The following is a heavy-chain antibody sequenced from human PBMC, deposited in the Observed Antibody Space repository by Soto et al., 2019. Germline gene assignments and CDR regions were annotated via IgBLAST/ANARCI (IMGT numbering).Heavy chain of an antibody. V-gene: IGHV4-34*01. J-gene: IGHJ4*02. CDR3: ARGKVYVFDY. CDR1: GGSFSGYY. D-gene: IGHD3-16*01. CDR2: INHSGST. Sequence: SETLSLTCAVYGGSFSGYYWSWIRQPPGKGLEWIGEINHSGSTNYNPSLKSRVTISVDTSKNQFSLKLSSVTAADTAVYYCARGKVYVFDYWGQGTLVTVSS.